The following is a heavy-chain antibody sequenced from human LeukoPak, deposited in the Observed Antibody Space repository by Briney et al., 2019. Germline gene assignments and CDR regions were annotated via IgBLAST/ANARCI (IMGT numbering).Heavy chain of an antibody. CDR1: GGSISSYY. V-gene: IGHV4-4*07. CDR2: IYSSGST. CDR3: AREALGIQIFDY. J-gene: IGHJ4*02. D-gene: IGHD5-18*01. Sequence: SETLSLTCTVSGGSISSYYWSWIRQPAGKGLEWIGRIYSSGSTNYNPSLKSRVTMSADTSKNQFSLKLSSVTAADTAVYYCAREALGIQIFDYWGQGTLVTVSS.